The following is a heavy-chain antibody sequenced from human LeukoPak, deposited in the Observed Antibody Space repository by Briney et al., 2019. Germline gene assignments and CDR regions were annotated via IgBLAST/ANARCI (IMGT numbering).Heavy chain of an antibody. V-gene: IGHV1-69*02. CDR1: GGTFSSYT. D-gene: IGHD3-22*01. J-gene: IGHJ4*02. Sequence: ASVKVSCKASGGTFSSYTISLVRQAPGQGLEWMGRIIPILGVANYAQKFQGRVTISADKSTNTAYMELSSLRSEDTAVYYCAGGAGITLIAADFWGQGTLVTVSS. CDR3: AGGAGITLIAADF. CDR2: IIPILGVA.